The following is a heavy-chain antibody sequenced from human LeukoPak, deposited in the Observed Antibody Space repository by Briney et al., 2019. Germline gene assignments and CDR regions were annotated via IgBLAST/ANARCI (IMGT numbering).Heavy chain of an antibody. V-gene: IGHV3-23*01. J-gene: IGHJ4*02. Sequence: GGSLRLSCAASGFTFSSYAMSWVREAPGKGVEWVSAISGSGGSTYYADSVKGRFTISRDNSKNTLYLQMNSLRAEDTAVYYCASLRLVSGSYSDFDYWGQGTLVTVSS. CDR1: GFTFSSYA. D-gene: IGHD1-26*01. CDR2: ISGSGGST. CDR3: ASLRLVSGSYSDFDY.